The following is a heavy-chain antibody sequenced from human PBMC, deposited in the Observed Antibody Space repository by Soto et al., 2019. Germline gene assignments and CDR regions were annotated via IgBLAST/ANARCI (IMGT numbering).Heavy chain of an antibody. V-gene: IGHV3-23*01. D-gene: IGHD6-19*01. CDR3: AKGKTSGWYYFDY. Sequence: PGGSLRLSCAASGFTFTNYAMSWVRQAPGKGLEWVSGISASGRDTYYADSVKDRFTISRDSSKNTLYLQMNSLRAEDTAIYYCAKGKTSGWYYFDYWGQGTLVTVYS. CDR2: ISASGRDT. CDR1: GFTFTNYA. J-gene: IGHJ4*02.